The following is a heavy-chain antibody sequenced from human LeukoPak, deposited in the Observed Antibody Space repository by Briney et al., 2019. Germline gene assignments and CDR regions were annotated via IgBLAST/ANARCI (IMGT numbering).Heavy chain of an antibody. CDR1: VYTLTHYY. CDR2: INPKSGGT. J-gene: IGHJ4*01. Sequence: GASVTVSCMGSVYTLTHYYIHWVRQAPGHGLEGMGWINPKSGGTNSAQKFQGRVTMTRDTSISTAYMELRSNDTAVYYCATLGISGYFRDYWSQGTLVTVSS. CDR3: ATLGISGYFRDY. D-gene: IGHD3-22*01. V-gene: IGHV1-2*02.